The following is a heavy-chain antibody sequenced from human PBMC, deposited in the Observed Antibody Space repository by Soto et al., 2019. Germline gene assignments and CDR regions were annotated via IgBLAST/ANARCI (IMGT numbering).Heavy chain of an antibody. CDR3: ARDGVVPTRE. J-gene: IGHJ1*01. CDR2: VDSRSGAT. CDR1: GSPFSGYY. Sequence: QVQMVQSGTEVKKPGASVKVSCKASGSPFSGYYINWVRQAPGQRFEWMGWVDSRSGATKYAQRFQGRVTMTRHTSLNTAYLELNSLGFDDTAVYFCARDGVVPTREWGQGTLVTVSS. D-gene: IGHD5-12*01. V-gene: IGHV1-2*02.